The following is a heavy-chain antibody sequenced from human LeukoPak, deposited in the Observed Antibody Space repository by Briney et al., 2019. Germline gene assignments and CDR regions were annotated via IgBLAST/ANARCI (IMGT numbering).Heavy chain of an antibody. Sequence: GSLRLSCAASGFTFSNYWMHWVRQAPGKGLVWVSRIKGDGSHTIYADSVKGRFTISRDNAKNTLYLQMKSLRAEDTAVYYCVRDWDHFDFDSWGLGTLVTVSS. CDR3: VRDWDHFDFDS. J-gene: IGHJ5*01. V-gene: IGHV3-74*01. D-gene: IGHD3-9*01. CDR2: IKGDGSHT. CDR1: GFTFSNYW.